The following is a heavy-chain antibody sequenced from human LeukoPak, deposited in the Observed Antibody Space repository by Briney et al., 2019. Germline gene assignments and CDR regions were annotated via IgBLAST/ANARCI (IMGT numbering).Heavy chain of an antibody. CDR3: ARVERGAYSSTWYLDY. CDR1: GYTFTGYY. D-gene: IGHD6-13*01. V-gene: IGHV1-2*02. Sequence: GASVKVSCKASGYTFTGYYLYWVRQAPGQGLEWMGWINPNSGGTNYAQKSQGGVTMTRDTSISTAYMEVSRLRSDDTAVYYCARVERGAYSSTWYLDYWGQGTLVTVSS. CDR2: INPNSGGT. J-gene: IGHJ4*02.